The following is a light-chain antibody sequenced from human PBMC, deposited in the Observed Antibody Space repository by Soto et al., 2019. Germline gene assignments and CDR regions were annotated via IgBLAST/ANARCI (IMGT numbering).Light chain of an antibody. J-gene: IGKJ2*01. CDR2: GAS. V-gene: IGKV3-15*01. Sequence: EIVMTQSPATLSMSPGERATLSCRASQSISSNLAWFQQKPGQAPRLLIYGASTRAAGIPARFSGSGSGTDFTLTISSLQSEDFAVYYCQQYNNWPPRYTFGQGTKVDIK. CDR3: QQYNNWPPRYT. CDR1: QSISSN.